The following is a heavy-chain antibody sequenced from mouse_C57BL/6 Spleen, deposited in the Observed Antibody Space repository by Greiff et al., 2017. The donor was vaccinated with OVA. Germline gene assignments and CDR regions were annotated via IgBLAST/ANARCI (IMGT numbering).Heavy chain of an antibody. V-gene: IGHV1-74*01. D-gene: IGHD1-1*01. J-gene: IGHJ2*01. CDR2: IHPSDSDT. CDR3: AIIPFITTVVARDY. CDR1: GYTFTSYW. Sequence: LQQPGAELVKPGASVKVSCKASGYTFTSYWMHWVKQRPGQGLEWIGRIHPSDSDTNYNQKFKGKATLTVDKSSSTAYMQLSSLTSEDSAVYYCAIIPFITTVVARDYWGQGTTLTVSS.